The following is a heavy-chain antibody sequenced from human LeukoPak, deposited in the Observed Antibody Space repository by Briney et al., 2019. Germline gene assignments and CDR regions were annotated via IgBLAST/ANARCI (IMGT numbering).Heavy chain of an antibody. CDR1: GGSFSGYY. V-gene: IGHV4-34*01. Sequence: PSETLSLTCAVYGGSFSGYYWSWIRQPPGKGLEWIGEINHSGSTNYNPSLKSRVTISVDTSKNQFSLKLSSVTAADTAVYYCARDVAYDSSGYFDYWGQGTLVTVSS. CDR3: ARDVAYDSSGYFDY. J-gene: IGHJ4*02. D-gene: IGHD3-22*01. CDR2: INHSGST.